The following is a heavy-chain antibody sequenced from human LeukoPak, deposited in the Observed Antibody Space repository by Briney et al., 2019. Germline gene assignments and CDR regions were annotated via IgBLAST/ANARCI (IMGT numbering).Heavy chain of an antibody. Sequence: PGGSLRLSCAASGFTFSIYTMVWVRQPPGKGLEWVAVTSYDESNKHYTDSVKGRFAISRDNSKNTLYLQMNSLRPEDTAVYYCARDWGVDTWGQGTLVTVSS. CDR2: TSYDESNK. CDR1: GFTFSIYT. J-gene: IGHJ5*02. CDR3: ARDWGVDT. V-gene: IGHV3-30*03. D-gene: IGHD3-10*01.